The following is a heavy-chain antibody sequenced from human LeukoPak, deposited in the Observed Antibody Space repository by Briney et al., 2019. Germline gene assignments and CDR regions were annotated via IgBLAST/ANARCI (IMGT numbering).Heavy chain of an antibody. CDR3: ARDLPAAIRDPYFDY. D-gene: IGHD2-2*02. V-gene: IGHV3-21*01. CDR2: ISSSSSYI. J-gene: IGHJ4*02. Sequence: GGSLRLSCAASGFTFSCYSMNWVRQAPGKGLEWVSSISSSSSYIYYADSVKGRFTISKDNAKNSLYLQMNSLRAEDTAVYYCARDLPAAIRDPYFDYWGQGTLGTVSS. CDR1: GFTFSCYS.